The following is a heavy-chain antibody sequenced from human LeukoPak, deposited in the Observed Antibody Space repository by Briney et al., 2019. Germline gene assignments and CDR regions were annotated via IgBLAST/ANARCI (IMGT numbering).Heavy chain of an antibody. J-gene: IGHJ3*02. CDR2: IGTAGDT. CDR1: GFTFSSYD. D-gene: IGHD6-19*01. Sequence: GGSLGLSCAASGFTFSSYDMHWVRQATGKGLEWVSGIGTAGDTYYPGSVKGRFTISRENAKNSLYFQMNSLRAGDTAVYYCARGSVAGNHAFDIWGQGTVVTVAS. CDR3: ARGSVAGNHAFDI. V-gene: IGHV3-13*01.